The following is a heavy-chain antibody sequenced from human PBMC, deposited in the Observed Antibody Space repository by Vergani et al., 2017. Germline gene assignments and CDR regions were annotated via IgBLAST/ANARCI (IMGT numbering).Heavy chain of an antibody. CDR1: GFTFSSYA. CDR2: ISGSGGST. Sequence: EVQLLESGGGLVQPGGSLRLSCAASGFTFSSYAMSWVRQAPGKGLEWVSAISGSGGSTYYADSVKGRFTISRDNSKNTLYLQMNRLRAEDTAVYYCAKDRGRVVVPAADYWGQGTLVTVSS. V-gene: IGHV3-23*01. CDR3: AKDRGRVVVPAADY. D-gene: IGHD2-2*01. J-gene: IGHJ4*02.